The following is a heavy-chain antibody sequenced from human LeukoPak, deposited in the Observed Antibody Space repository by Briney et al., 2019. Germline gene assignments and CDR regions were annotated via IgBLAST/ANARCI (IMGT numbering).Heavy chain of an antibody. D-gene: IGHD3-10*01. Sequence: ASVKVSCKASGYTFTTYVITWVRQAPGQGLEWMGWINTDTGNPTYAQGFTGRFVFSLDTSVSTAYLQISSPKAEDTAVYYCARALRYGNYGMDAWGQGTTVTVSS. CDR1: GYTFTTYV. V-gene: IGHV7-4-1*02. J-gene: IGHJ6*02. CDR3: ARALRYGNYGMDA. CDR2: INTDTGNP.